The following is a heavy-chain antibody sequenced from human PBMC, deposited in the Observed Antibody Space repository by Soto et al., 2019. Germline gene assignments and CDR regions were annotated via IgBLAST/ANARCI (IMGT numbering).Heavy chain of an antibody. Sequence: QVPLVESGGCVVQPGRSLRLSCAASGFTFSSYAMHWVRQAPGKGLEWVAVISYDGSNKYYADSVKGRFTISRDNSKNALYLQMNSLRAEDTAVYYCAREAGSGWEVNFDYWGQGTLVTVSS. D-gene: IGHD6-19*01. J-gene: IGHJ4*02. CDR2: ISYDGSNK. CDR1: GFTFSSYA. CDR3: AREAGSGWEVNFDY. V-gene: IGHV3-30-3*01.